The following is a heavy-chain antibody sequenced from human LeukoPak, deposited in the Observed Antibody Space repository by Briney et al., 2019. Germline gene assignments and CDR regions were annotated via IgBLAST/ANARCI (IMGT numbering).Heavy chain of an antibody. CDR3: ARGYHYYYDSSGYYWWFDP. J-gene: IGHJ5*02. Sequence: SETLSLTCAVYGGSFSGYYWSWIRQPPGKGLEWIGEINHSGSTNYNPSLKSRVTISVDTSKNQFSLKLSSVTAADTAVYYCARGYHYYYDSSGYYWWFDPWGQGTLVTVSS. CDR2: INHSGST. V-gene: IGHV4-34*01. CDR1: GGSFSGYY. D-gene: IGHD3-22*01.